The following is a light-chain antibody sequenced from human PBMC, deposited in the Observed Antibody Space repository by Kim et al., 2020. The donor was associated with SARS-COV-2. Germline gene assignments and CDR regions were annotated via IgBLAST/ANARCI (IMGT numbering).Light chain of an antibody. CDR2: GVS. J-gene: IGKJ2*01. Sequence: VSPGEKVTLYCRASQNIRFNLAWYQQKPSQATRLLMYGVSTRATGVPARISGRGSETDFTLTSNNLQSEDSAIYYWQQYDNWPQYTFGQGTKLEI. CDR3: QQYDNWPQYT. CDR1: QNIRFN. V-gene: IGKV3-15*01.